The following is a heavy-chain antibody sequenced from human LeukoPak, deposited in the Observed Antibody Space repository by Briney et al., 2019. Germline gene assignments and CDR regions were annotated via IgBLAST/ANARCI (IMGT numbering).Heavy chain of an antibody. D-gene: IGHD3-10*01. J-gene: IGHJ4*02. CDR3: ARVAGHYFDY. V-gene: IGHV3-23*01. Sequence: GGSLRLSCAASGFTFSNYAMSWVRQAPGKGLEWVSTLGGGGIDTYYADSVKGRFTISRDNSKNTLYLQMNSLRAEDTAVYFCARVAGHYFDYWGQGSLVTVSS. CDR1: GFTFSNYA. CDR2: LGGGGIDT.